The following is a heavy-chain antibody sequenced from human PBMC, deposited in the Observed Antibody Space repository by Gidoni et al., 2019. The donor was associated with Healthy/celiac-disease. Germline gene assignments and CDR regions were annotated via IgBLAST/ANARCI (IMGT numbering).Heavy chain of an antibody. Sequence: EVQLLESGGGLVQPGGSLRLSCAASGFTFSSYAISWVRQAPGKGLEWVSAMSGSGGSTYYADSVKGRFTISRDNSKNTLYLQMNSLRAEDTAVYYCAGGVSYDWFDPWGQGTLVTVSS. CDR1: GFTFSSYA. CDR2: MSGSGGST. V-gene: IGHV3-23*01. D-gene: IGHD3-10*01. J-gene: IGHJ5*02. CDR3: AGGVSYDWFDP.